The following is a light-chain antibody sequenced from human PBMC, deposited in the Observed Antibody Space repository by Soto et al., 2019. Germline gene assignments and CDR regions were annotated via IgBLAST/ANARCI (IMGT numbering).Light chain of an antibody. CDR1: QSVRSS. V-gene: IGKV3-15*01. CDR3: QQYNNWPPT. Sequence: EIVMTQSPATLSVSLGERATLSCRASQSVRSSLAWYQQKPGQAPRLLIYDASTRAPGIPARFSGSGYGTELTLTISSLQSDDFAVYHCQQYNNWPPTFGHGTRLEIK. J-gene: IGKJ5*01. CDR2: DAS.